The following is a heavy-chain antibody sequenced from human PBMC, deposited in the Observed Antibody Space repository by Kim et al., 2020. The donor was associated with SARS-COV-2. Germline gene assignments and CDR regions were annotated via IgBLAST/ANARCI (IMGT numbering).Heavy chain of an antibody. CDR1: GFTFDDYA. V-gene: IGHV3-9*01. D-gene: IGHD1-26*01. CDR3: AKDLQVDMNSGSLFDY. Sequence: GGSLRLSCAASGFTFDDYAMHWVRQAPGKGLEWVSGISWNSGSIGYADSVKGRFTISRDNAKNSLYLQMNSLRAEDTALYYCAKDLQVDMNSGSLFDYWGQGTLVTVSS. J-gene: IGHJ4*02. CDR2: ISWNSGSI.